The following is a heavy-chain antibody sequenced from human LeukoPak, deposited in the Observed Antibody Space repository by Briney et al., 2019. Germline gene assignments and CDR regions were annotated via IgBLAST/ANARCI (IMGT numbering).Heavy chain of an antibody. J-gene: IGHJ4*02. V-gene: IGHV3-48*01. D-gene: IGHD5-12*01. CDR1: GFTFSSYS. Sequence: GGSLRLSCAASGFTFSSYSMNWVRQAPGKGLEWVSYISSSSSTIYYADSVKGRFTISRDNSKNTLYLQMNSLRAEDTAVYYCAKDLWATKARVAPPMDYWGQGTLVTVSS. CDR3: AKDLWATKARVAPPMDY. CDR2: ISSSSSTI.